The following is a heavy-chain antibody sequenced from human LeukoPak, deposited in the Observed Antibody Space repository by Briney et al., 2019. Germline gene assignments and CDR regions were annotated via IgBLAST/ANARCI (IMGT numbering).Heavy chain of an antibody. CDR2: IYYSGST. J-gene: IGHJ4*02. CDR3: ARRNEYSSSGSDY. CDR1: GGSISSSSYY. Sequence: SETLSLTYTVSGGSISSSSYYWGWIRLPPGKGLEWIGSIYYSGSTYYNPSLKSRVTISVDTSKNQFSLKLSSVTAADTAVYYCARRNEYSSSGSDYWGQGTLVTVSS. D-gene: IGHD6-6*01. V-gene: IGHV4-39*01.